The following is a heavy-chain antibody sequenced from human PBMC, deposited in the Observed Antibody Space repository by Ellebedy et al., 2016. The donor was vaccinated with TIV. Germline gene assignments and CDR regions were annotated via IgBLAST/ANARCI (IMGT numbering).Heavy chain of an antibody. J-gene: IGHJ4*02. CDR3: ARGRGWFGELLGYFDY. Sequence: SVKVSXXSSGDNFNTYGFTWVRQAPGQGLEWMGGIIPIFGTANYAQKFQGRVTITADESTSTAYMELSSLRSEDTAVYYCARGRGWFGELLGYFDYWGQGALVTVSS. D-gene: IGHD3-10*01. V-gene: IGHV1-69*13. CDR2: IIPIFGTA. CDR1: GDNFNTYG.